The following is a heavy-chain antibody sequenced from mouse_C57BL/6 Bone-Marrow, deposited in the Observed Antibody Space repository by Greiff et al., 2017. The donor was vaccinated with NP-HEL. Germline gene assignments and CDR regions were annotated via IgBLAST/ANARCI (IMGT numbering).Heavy chain of an antibody. V-gene: IGHV1-61*01. D-gene: IGHD4-1*01. CDR3: ARRGELGRFAY. Sequence: VQLQQPGAELVRPGSSVKLSCKASGYTFTSYWMDWVKQRPGQGLEWIGNIYPSDSETHYNQKFKDKATLTVDKSSSTAYMQLSSLTSEDSAVYYCARRGELGRFAYWGQVTLVTVSA. CDR2: IYPSDSET. CDR1: GYTFTSYW. J-gene: IGHJ3*01.